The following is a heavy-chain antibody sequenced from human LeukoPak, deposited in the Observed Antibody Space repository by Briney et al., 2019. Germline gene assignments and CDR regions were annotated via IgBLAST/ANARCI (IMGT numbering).Heavy chain of an antibody. V-gene: IGHV3-7*01. Sequence: GGSLRLSCAASGFSFSAYWMTWVRQAPGTGLEWVANINPAGSETYYMDPVKGRFSISRDNAKNLVYLQMNSLRAEDTAVYHCARFGYVAAVDVWGQGTPVTVS. D-gene: IGHD2-15*01. CDR3: ARFGYVAAVDV. J-gene: IGHJ4*02. CDR2: INPAGSET. CDR1: GFSFSAYW.